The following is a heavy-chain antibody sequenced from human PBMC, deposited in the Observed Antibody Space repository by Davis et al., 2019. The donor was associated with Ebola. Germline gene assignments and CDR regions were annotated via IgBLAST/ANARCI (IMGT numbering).Heavy chain of an antibody. CDR2: IYHSGST. Sequence: PSETLSLTCAVSGGSISSSNWWSWVRQPPGKGLEWIGEIYHSGSTNYNPSLKSRVTISVDKSKNQFSLKLSSVTAADTAVYYCAREKLLWFGESASGYGMDVWGQGTTVTVSS. CDR1: GGSISSSNW. J-gene: IGHJ6*02. CDR3: AREKLLWFGESASGYGMDV. V-gene: IGHV4-4*02. D-gene: IGHD3-10*01.